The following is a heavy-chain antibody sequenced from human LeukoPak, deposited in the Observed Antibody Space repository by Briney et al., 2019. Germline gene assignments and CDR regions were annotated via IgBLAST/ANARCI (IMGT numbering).Heavy chain of an antibody. Sequence: ASVKVSCKASGYTFTGYYIHWVRQAPGQGLEWMGWINPNSGGPNYAQKFQGRVTMTRDTSISAAYMEMSRLRSDDTAVYYCARDVSAGGTNWFDPWGQGTLVTVSS. J-gene: IGHJ5*02. CDR1: GYTFTGYY. CDR2: INPNSGGP. V-gene: IGHV1-2*02. CDR3: ARDVSAGGTNWFDP. D-gene: IGHD3-16*01.